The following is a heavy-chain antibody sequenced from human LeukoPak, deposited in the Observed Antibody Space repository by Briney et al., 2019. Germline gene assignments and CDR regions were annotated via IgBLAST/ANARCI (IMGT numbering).Heavy chain of an antibody. D-gene: IGHD2-2*01. V-gene: IGHV3-30-3*01. CDR3: ARDISSSWYFHYGMDV. J-gene: IGHJ6*02. CDR2: ISYDGSNR. Sequence: GGSLRLSCAASGFTFNSYAIHWVRQAPGKGLEWVAVISYDGSNRYHADSVKGRFTISRDSSKNTLYLQMSSLRTEDTAVYYCARDISSSWYFHYGMDVWGQGTTVTVSS. CDR1: GFTFNSYA.